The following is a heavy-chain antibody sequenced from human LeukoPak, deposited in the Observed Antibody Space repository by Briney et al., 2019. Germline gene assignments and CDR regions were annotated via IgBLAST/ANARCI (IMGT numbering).Heavy chain of an antibody. V-gene: IGHV4-4*07. CDR2: VSTSGST. Sequence: SDTLSLTCTLSGVPISNHFCSWLRPPAGKGLEGIGRVSTSGSTYYNPSLKSRVTMSADTSKNQFSLKLTSMTAADTAVYYCARGDIVMGGGRNWFDPWGQGTLVTVSS. CDR1: GVPISNHF. CDR3: ARGDIVMGGGRNWFDP. D-gene: IGHD2-21*01. J-gene: IGHJ5*02.